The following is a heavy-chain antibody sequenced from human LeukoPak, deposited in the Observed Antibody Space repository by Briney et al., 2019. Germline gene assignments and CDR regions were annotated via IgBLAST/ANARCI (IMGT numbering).Heavy chain of an antibody. J-gene: IGHJ5*02. V-gene: IGHV1-2*02. CDR2: INPNSGGT. CDR3: ARKLRYQLLPFDP. CDR1: GYTFTGYH. Sequence: ASVKVSCKASGYTFTGYHMHWVRQAPGQGLEWMGWINPNSGGTNYAQKFQGRVTMTRDTSISTAYMELSRLRSDDTAVYYCARKLRYQLLPFDPWGQGTLVTVSS. D-gene: IGHD2-2*01.